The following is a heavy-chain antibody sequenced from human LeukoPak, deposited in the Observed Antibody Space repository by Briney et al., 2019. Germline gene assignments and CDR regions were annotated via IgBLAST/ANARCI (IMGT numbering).Heavy chain of an antibody. CDR1: GFTFSSYS. Sequence: PGGSLRLSCAASGFTFSSYSMNWVRQAPGKGLEWVSYISSSSSTIYYADSVKGRFTISRDNAKNSLYLQMNSLRAEDTAVYYCARLGYCSGGSCYFLPYYYYMDVWGKGTTVTVSS. CDR2: ISSSSSTI. D-gene: IGHD2-15*01. J-gene: IGHJ6*03. CDR3: ARLGYCSGGSCYFLPYYYYMDV. V-gene: IGHV3-48*01.